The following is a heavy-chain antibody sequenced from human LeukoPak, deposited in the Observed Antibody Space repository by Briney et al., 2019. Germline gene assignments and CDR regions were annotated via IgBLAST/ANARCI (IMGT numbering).Heavy chain of an antibody. D-gene: IGHD6-19*01. CDR2: IYHSGST. J-gene: IGHJ4*02. Sequence: SETLSLTCTVSGGSGSSSSYYWGWIRQPPGKGLEWIGSIYHSGSTYYNPSLKSRVTISVDTSKNQFSLKLSSVTAADTAVYYCASGKQWLVPPGVYWGQGTLVTVSS. V-gene: IGHV4-39*07. CDR1: GGSGSSSSYY. CDR3: ASGKQWLVPPGVY.